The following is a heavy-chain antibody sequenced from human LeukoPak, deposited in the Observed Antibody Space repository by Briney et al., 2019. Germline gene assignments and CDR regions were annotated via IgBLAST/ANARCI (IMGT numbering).Heavy chain of an antibody. CDR1: GYTFTNYY. CDR2: INLSGGST. Sequence: ASVKVSCKASGYTFTNYYMHWLRQAPGQGLEGMGIINLSGGSTSYAQKVQGRVTMTRDMSTSTVYMELSSLRSEDTAVYYCARGPTYYYDSSGYPLEYWGQGTLVTVSS. J-gene: IGHJ4*02. CDR3: ARGPTYYYDSSGYPLEY. V-gene: IGHV1-46*01. D-gene: IGHD3-22*01.